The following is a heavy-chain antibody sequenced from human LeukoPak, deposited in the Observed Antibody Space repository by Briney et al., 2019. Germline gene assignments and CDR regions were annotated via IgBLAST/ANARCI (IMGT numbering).Heavy chain of an antibody. D-gene: IGHD4-23*01. CDR3: ARTSMVVTPLAFGY. V-gene: IGHV1-69*05. CDR1: GYTFTSYD. J-gene: IGHJ4*02. Sequence: GASVKVSCKASGYTFTSYDINCVRQATGQGPEWMGGIIPIFGTANYAQKLQGRVTITTDESTSTAYMELSSLRSEDTAVYYCARTSMVVTPLAFGYWGQGTLVTVSS. CDR2: IIPIFGTA.